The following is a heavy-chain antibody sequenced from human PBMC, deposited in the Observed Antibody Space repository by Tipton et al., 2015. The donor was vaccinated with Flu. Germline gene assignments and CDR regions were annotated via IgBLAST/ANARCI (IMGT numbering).Heavy chain of an antibody. CDR1: GGSISNYNYY. CDR3: DADGEAFDP. J-gene: IGHJ5*02. CDR2: VDYRGST. D-gene: IGHD4-17*01. V-gene: IGHV4-39*07. Sequence: TLSLTCTVSGGSISNYNYYWGWIRQSPEKGLEWIGTVDYRGSTYYNPSLKSQVTISIDTSKNQFSLKLTSVTAAGTAVYYCDADGEAFDPWGPGTLVTVSS.